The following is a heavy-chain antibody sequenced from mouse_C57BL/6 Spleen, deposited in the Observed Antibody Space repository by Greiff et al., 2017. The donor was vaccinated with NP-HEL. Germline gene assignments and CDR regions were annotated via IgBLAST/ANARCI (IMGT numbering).Heavy chain of an antibody. CDR1: GYTFTSYW. Sequence: VQLQQPGAELVKPGASVKMSCKASGYTFTSYWMHWVKQRPGQGLEWIGAIYPGNSDTSYNQKFKGKAKLTAVTSASTAYMELSSLTNEDSAVYYCTRDLTTVVATPFAYWGQGTLVTVSA. J-gene: IGHJ3*01. CDR2: IYPGNSDT. CDR3: TRDLTTVVATPFAY. D-gene: IGHD1-1*01. V-gene: IGHV1-5*01.